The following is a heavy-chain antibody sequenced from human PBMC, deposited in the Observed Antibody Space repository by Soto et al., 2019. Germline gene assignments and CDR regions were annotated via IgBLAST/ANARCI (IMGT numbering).Heavy chain of an antibody. CDR3: ARATYYYDRSGYLYNFDY. Sequence: PSDTLSLTCTVACFSIRTFSWSWILQPPGKGLEWIGYIYYTGSTNSNPSLKSRVTISVDTSKNQFSLKLSSVTAADTAVYYCARATYYYDRSGYLYNFDYWGQGTLVTVS. D-gene: IGHD3-22*01. J-gene: IGHJ4*02. CDR2: IYYTGST. CDR1: CFSIRTFS. V-gene: IGHV4-59*07.